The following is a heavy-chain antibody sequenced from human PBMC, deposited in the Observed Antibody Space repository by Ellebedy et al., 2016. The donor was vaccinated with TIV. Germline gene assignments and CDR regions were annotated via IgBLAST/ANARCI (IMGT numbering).Heavy chain of an antibody. CDR2: IYGAGTT. CDR1: GFTVSSNF. J-gene: IGHJ4*02. V-gene: IGHV3-53*04. CDR3: ARATVTPILDY. Sequence: PGGSLRLSCASSGFTVSSNFMTWVRKPPGKGLEWVSVIYGAGTTSSANSVKGRFTISRQKSKNSLYLQMNNLSVEDTAVYYCARATVTPILDYWGQGTLVTVSS. D-gene: IGHD4-17*01.